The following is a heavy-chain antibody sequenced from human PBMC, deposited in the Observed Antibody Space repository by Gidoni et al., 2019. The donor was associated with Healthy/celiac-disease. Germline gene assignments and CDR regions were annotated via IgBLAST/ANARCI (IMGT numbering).Heavy chain of an antibody. CDR1: GGSISSSSYY. D-gene: IGHD2-2*01. Sequence: QLQLQASGPGLVKPSETLSLTCTVSGGSISSSSYYWGWIRQPPGKGLEWIGSIYYSGSTYYNPSLKSRVTISVDTSKNQFSLKLSSVTAADTAVYYCARQDVIPAAIGTNWFDPWGQGTLVTVSS. CDR2: IYYSGST. CDR3: ARQDVIPAAIGTNWFDP. V-gene: IGHV4-39*01. J-gene: IGHJ5*02.